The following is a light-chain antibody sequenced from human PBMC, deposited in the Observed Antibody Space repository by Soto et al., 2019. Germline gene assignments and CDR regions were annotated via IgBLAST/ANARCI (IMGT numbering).Light chain of an antibody. Sequence: EIVLTQSPGTLSLSPGETATLSCRASETVRSRSLAWYQQKPGQAPRLLIYGAFHRATGIPDWFSGSGSGTDFTITISRLEPDDSAVYYCQQYGSSLPYTFGQGTKLEIK. CDR3: QQYGSSLPYT. CDR2: GAF. V-gene: IGKV3-20*01. J-gene: IGKJ2*01. CDR1: ETVRSRS.